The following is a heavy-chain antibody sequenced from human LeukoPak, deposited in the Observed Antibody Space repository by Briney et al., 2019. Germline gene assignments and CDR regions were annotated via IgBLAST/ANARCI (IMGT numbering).Heavy chain of an antibody. CDR3: ARETSGSFPY. D-gene: IGHD2-15*01. V-gene: IGHV3-74*01. CDR1: GFTFSSYW. J-gene: IGHJ4*02. CDR2: INSDGSSP. Sequence: PGGSLRLSCTASGFTFSSYWMQWDRQAPGKGLVWVSRINSDGSSPSYADSVKGRFTISRDNSKNTLYLQMNNLSAEDTAVYYCARETSGSFPYWGQGTLVTVSS.